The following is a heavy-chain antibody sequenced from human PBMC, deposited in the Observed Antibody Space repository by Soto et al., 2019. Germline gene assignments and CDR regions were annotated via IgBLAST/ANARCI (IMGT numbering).Heavy chain of an antibody. J-gene: IGHJ6*04. CDR2: LYYPGST. D-gene: IGHD5-12*01. CDR1: GGSISDFY. V-gene: IGHV4-59*01. Sequence: PAETLSLTCYVSGGSISDFYWSWIRQSPGKRLEWIGYLYYPGSTNYNPAIKSRVTIALDTSKNQFALKERPVTAADTAVYDCARGGGYDSRSIQAPPIDVWGKGTMVTVSS. CDR3: ARGGGYDSRSIQAPPIDV.